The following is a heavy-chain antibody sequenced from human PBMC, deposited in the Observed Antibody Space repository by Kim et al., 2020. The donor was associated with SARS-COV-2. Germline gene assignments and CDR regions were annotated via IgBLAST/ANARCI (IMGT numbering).Heavy chain of an antibody. J-gene: IGHJ6*02. D-gene: IGHD3-10*01. CDR1: GFTFSSYG. CDR2: IWYDGSNK. Sequence: GGSLRLSCAASGFTFSSYGMHWVRQAPGKGLEWVAVIWYDGSNKYYADSVKGRFTISRDNSKNTLYLQMNSLRAEDTAVYYCARDRFRGSGSYPLYYYYGMDVWGQGTTVTVSS. CDR3: ARDRFRGSGSYPLYYYYGMDV. V-gene: IGHV3-33*01.